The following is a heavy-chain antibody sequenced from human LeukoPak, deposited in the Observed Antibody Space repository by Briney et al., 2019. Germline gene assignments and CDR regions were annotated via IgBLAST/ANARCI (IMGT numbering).Heavy chain of an antibody. CDR1: IFVFSEYY. CDR3: AKGRRTGFVDY. CDR2: ITNDGSRQ. J-gene: IGHJ4*02. D-gene: IGHD1-1*01. V-gene: IGHV3-30*18. Sequence: GGSLRLSCEPSIFVFSEYYMHWVRLAPGKGLEWLAVITNDGSRQFYADSVKGRFTVSRDNSKSLLFLQMESLRHDDTGIYYCAKGRRTGFVDYWGQGALVTVSS.